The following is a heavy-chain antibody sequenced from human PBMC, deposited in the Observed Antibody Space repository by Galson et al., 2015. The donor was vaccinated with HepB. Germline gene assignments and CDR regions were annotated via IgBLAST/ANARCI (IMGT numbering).Heavy chain of an antibody. CDR2: ISWDGAST. CDR3: AKDRGGWGSYYTQPAHYYGMDV. J-gene: IGHJ6*02. Sequence: SLRLSCAASGFTFDDYTMHWVRQGPGKGLVWVSLISWDGASTYYADSVKGRFTISRDNSKNSLFLQMNSLRIEDTALYYCAKDRGGWGSYYTQPAHYYGMDVWGQGTTVTVSS. D-gene: IGHD3-10*01. CDR1: GFTFDDYT. V-gene: IGHV3-43*01.